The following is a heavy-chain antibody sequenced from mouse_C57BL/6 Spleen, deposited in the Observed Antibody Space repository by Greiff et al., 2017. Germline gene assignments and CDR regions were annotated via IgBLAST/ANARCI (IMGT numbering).Heavy chain of an antibody. D-gene: IGHD2-3*01. V-gene: IGHV1-7*01. CDR3: ARSIPYENYFDY. CDR1: GYTFTSYW. Sequence: VQLVESGAELAKPGASVKLSCKASGYTFTSYWMHWVKQRPGQGLEWIGYINPSSGYTKYNQKFKDKATSTADKSSSTAYMQLSSLTYEDSAVYYCARSIPYENYFDYWGQGTTLTVSS. J-gene: IGHJ2*01. CDR2: INPSSGYT.